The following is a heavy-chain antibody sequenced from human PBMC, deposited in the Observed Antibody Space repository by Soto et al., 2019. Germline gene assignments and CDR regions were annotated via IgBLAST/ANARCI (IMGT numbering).Heavy chain of an antibody. CDR3: ARYSGKYQGPIDY. Sequence: TGGSLRLSCAASGFTFSHYGIHWVRQAPGKGLEWLAVISYDGSNKHYAGSVKGRFTVSRDNSKNTLYLQMNSLRAEDTAVYFCARYSGKYQGPIDYWGQGTLVTVS. D-gene: IGHD1-26*01. V-gene: IGHV3-30*03. CDR1: GFTFSHYG. CDR2: ISYDGSNK. J-gene: IGHJ4*02.